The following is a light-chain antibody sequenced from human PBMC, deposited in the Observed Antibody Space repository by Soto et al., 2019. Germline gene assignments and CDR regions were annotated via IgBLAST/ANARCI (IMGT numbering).Light chain of an antibody. CDR1: QNINSW. CDR2: DAS. CDR3: QQSYSTPRT. Sequence: DIQMTQSPSTLSASVGDRVTITCRASQNINSWLAWYQQKPGKAPNLLIYDASTLESGVPSRFSGSGSGTEFTLTISSLQPEDFATYYCQQSYSTPRTFGQGTKVEIK. V-gene: IGKV1-5*01. J-gene: IGKJ1*01.